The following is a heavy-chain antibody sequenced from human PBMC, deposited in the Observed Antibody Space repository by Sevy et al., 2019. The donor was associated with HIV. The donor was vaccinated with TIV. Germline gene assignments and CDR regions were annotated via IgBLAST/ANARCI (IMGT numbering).Heavy chain of an antibody. V-gene: IGHV3-72*01. Sequence: GGSLRLSCAASGFTFSDHYMEWVRQAPGKGLEWVGRTRNKADGYTTEYAGSVKSRSTISRKDSENSLYLQMNSLKTEETAEYYCSTHAGIAAAGRVFDYWGQGALVTVSS. CDR2: TRNKADGYTT. CDR1: GFTFSDHY. J-gene: IGHJ4*02. CDR3: STHAGIAAAGRVFDY. D-gene: IGHD6-13*01.